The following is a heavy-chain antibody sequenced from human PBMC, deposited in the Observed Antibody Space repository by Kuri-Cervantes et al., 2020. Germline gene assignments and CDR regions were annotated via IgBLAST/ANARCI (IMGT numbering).Heavy chain of an antibody. V-gene: IGHV3-33*08. CDR2: IWYDGSNK. Sequence: GGSLRLSCAASGFTFSSYAMHWVRQAPGKGLEWVAVIWYDGSNKYYADSVKGRFTISRDNSKNTLYLQMNSLRAEDTAVYYCARDGYGSGSYSLNWYFDLWGRGTLVTVSS. D-gene: IGHD3-10*01. J-gene: IGHJ2*01. CDR3: ARDGYGSGSYSLNWYFDL. CDR1: GFTFSSYA.